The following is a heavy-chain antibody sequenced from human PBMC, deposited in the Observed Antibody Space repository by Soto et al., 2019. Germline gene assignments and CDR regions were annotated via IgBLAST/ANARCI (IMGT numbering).Heavy chain of an antibody. CDR1: GGSFSGYY. CDR3: ATRITVFGLLIPPFDP. J-gene: IGHJ5*02. D-gene: IGHD3-3*01. Sequence: PSETLSLTCAVYGGSFSGYYWSWIRQPPGKELEWIGEINHSGSTNYNPSLKSRVTMSVDTSKNQFSLRLSSVTAADTAIYYCATRITVFGLLIPPFDPWGQGTQVTVSS. V-gene: IGHV4-34*01. CDR2: INHSGST.